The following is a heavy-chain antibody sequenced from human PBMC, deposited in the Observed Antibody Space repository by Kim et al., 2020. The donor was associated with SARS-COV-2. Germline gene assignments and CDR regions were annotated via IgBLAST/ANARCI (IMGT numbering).Heavy chain of an antibody. Sequence: SETLSLTCTVSGGSISSGGYYWSWIRQHPGKGLEWIGYIYYSGSTYYNPSLKSRVTISVDTSKNQFSLKLSSVTAADTAVYYCARENYYGSGSYSSSFDYWGQGTLVTVSS. CDR2: IYYSGST. D-gene: IGHD3-10*01. V-gene: IGHV4-31*03. CDR1: GGSISSGGYY. CDR3: ARENYYGSGSYSSSFDY. J-gene: IGHJ4*02.